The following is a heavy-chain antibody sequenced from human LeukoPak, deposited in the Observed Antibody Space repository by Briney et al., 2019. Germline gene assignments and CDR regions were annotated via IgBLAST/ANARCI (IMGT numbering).Heavy chain of an antibody. J-gene: IGHJ4*02. D-gene: IGHD4-17*01. CDR3: AKAMRLTTMTTGDNTDY. CDR2: ISGSGGST. Sequence: GGSLRLSCAASGFTFSSYAMSWVRQATGKGLEWVSGISGSGGSTNYADSVKGRFTISRDNSKNTLYLQMNSLRAEDTAEYFCAKAMRLTTMTTGDNTDYWGQGTLVTVSS. CDR1: GFTFSSYA. V-gene: IGHV3-23*01.